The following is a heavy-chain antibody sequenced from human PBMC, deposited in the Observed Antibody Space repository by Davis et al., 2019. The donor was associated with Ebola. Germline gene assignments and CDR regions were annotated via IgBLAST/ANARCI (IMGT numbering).Heavy chain of an antibody. CDR3: ARDVKWLYYYGMDV. D-gene: IGHD5-24*01. CDR2: ISWNSGTI. J-gene: IGHJ6*02. V-gene: IGHV3-9*01. CDR1: GFAFDDYA. Sequence: PGGSLRLSCAASGFAFDDYAMHWVRQAPGKGLEWVSGISWNSGTIGYADSVKGRFTISRDNAKNSLYLRMNSLRAEDTAFYYCARDVKWLYYYGMDVWGQGTTVTVSS.